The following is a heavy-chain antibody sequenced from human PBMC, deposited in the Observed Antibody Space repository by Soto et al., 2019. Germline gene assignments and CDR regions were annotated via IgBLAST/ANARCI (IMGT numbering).Heavy chain of an antibody. CDR1: GFTFSSYA. D-gene: IGHD5-12*01. CDR3: AKDLRATTSRCVFDI. J-gene: IGHJ3*02. Sequence: GGSLRLSCAASGFTFSSYAMSWVRRAQGKGLEWVSGISGSGGSTYYAESVKGRFTIWRDNTKNKLYLQRSSLRAEDTAVYYCAKDLRATTSRCVFDIWGQGTMVTVSS. V-gene: IGHV3-23*01. CDR2: ISGSGGST.